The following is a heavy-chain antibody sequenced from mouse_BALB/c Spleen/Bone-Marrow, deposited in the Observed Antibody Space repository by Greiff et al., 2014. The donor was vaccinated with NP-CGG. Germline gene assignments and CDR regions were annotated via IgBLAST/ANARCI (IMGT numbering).Heavy chain of an antibody. Sequence: LKDSGSELVRPGASVKLSCKASGYTFTTYWIHWVKQRHGQGLEWIGNIYPGSGNTNYGEKFKTKGTLTVDTSSSTAYMHLSSLTSEDSAVYYCARWNGHYEGFAYWGQGTLVTVSA. CDR3: ARWNGHYEGFAY. J-gene: IGHJ3*01. CDR2: IYPGSGNT. V-gene: IGHV1S22*01. D-gene: IGHD2-1*01. CDR1: GYTFTTYW.